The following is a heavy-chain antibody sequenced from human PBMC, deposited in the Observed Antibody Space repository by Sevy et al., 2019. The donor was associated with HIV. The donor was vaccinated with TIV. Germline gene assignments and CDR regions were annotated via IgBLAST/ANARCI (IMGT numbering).Heavy chain of an antibody. Sequence: SGPTLVKPTQTLTLTCTFSGFSLSTSGVGVGWIRQPPGKALEWLALIYWDDDKRYSPSLKSRLTITKDTSKNQVVLTMTNMDPVDTATYYCAHRRDSIKVPDAFDIWGQGTMVTVSS. J-gene: IGHJ3*02. CDR3: AHRRDSIKVPDAFDI. V-gene: IGHV2-5*02. D-gene: IGHD3-22*01. CDR2: IYWDDDK. CDR1: GFSLSTSGVG.